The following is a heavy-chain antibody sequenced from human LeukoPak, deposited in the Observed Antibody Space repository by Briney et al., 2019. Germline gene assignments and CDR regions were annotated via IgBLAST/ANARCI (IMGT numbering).Heavy chain of an antibody. J-gene: IGHJ5*02. CDR2: ISSSSSYI. CDR3: ARDAGDGYNNWFDP. CDR1: GFTFSSYS. V-gene: IGHV3-21*01. D-gene: IGHD5-24*01. Sequence: GGSLRLSCAASGFTFSSYSMNWVRQAPGKGREWVSSISSSSSYIYYADSVKGRFTISRDNSKNSLYLQINSLRAGDTAVYLCARDAGDGYNNWFDPWGGGTVDTVSS.